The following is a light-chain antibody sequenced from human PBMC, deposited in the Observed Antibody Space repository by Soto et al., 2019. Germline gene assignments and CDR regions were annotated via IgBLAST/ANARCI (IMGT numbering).Light chain of an antibody. V-gene: IGKV1-39*01. Sequence: DIQMTQSPSSLSASVGNRVTITCRASQSIASYLNWYQQKPGKAPNLLIYSASSLQSGVPSRFSGSGSGTDFTLTISSLQPEDFATYYCQQSLSTPVTFGQGTKLEIK. CDR1: QSIASY. CDR3: QQSLSTPVT. CDR2: SAS. J-gene: IGKJ2*01.